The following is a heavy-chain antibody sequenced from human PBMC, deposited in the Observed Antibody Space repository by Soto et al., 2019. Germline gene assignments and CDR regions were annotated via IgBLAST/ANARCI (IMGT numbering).Heavy chain of an antibody. CDR2: IYWDDDK. CDR3: AHLATVVMRGVDYFDY. D-gene: IGHD4-17*01. V-gene: IGHV2-5*02. CDR1: GFSLSTSGVG. Sequence: QITLKESGPTLVKPTQTLTLTCTFSGFSLSTSGVGVGWIRQPPGKALEWLALIYWDDDKRYSPSLKSRLTIIKDTSKNQVVLTMTNMDPVDTATYYCAHLATVVMRGVDYFDYWGQGTLVTVSS. J-gene: IGHJ4*02.